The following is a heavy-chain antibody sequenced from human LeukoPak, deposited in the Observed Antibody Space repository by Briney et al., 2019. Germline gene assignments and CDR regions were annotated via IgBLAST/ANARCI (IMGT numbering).Heavy chain of an antibody. D-gene: IGHD2-2*01. J-gene: IGHJ4*02. CDR1: GFIFSSYA. CDR3: AKGYCSSTSCPLGY. Sequence: GGSLRLSCAASGFIFSSYAMSWVRQAPGKGLEWVSTIGSSGGSTYYADSVKGRFTISRANSKNTLYLQMNTLRAEDTAVYYCAKGYCSSTSCPLGYRGQGTLVTVSS. V-gene: IGHV3-23*01. CDR2: IGSSGGST.